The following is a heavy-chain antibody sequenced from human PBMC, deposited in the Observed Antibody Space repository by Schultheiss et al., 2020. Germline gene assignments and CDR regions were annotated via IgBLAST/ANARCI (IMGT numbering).Heavy chain of an antibody. CDR3: ARSSPSLIDY. Sequence: SQTLSLTCAVSGGSISSGGYYWSWIRQHPGKGLEWIGYIFYTGSTYYNPSLKSRVTISLDTSNSQFSLKLSSVTAADTAVYYCARSSPSLIDYWGQGTLVTVSS. V-gene: IGHV4-31*11. CDR1: GGSISSGGYY. CDR2: IFYTGST. J-gene: IGHJ4*02. D-gene: IGHD6-19*01.